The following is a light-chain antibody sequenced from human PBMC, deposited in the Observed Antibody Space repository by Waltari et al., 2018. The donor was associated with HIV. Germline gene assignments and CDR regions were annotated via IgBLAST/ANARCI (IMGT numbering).Light chain of an antibody. CDR1: TTNIGSNF. CDR3: ATWDDSLSGVL. V-gene: IGLV1-47*01. CDR2: GDD. J-gene: IGLJ3*02. Sequence: QSVLTQPPSTSGTPGQTVTISCSGSTTNIGSNFVYWYQQLPGTAPTLLIYGDDLRPSGVPDRFSVSKSGTSASLAISGLLSEDEAEYYCATWDDSLSGVLFGGGTKLTVL.